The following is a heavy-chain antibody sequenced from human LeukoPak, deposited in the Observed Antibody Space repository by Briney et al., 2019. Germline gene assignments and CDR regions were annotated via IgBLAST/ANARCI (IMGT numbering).Heavy chain of an antibody. Sequence: ASVKVSCKVSGYTLAELSFHWVRQAPGRGLEWMGGLDPEDGGTISAQRFQDRVTMTEDTSTDTAYMELSSLRSGDTAVYYCTTLDSGNYFTFWGQGTLVTVSS. CDR2: LDPEDGGT. D-gene: IGHD1-26*01. V-gene: IGHV1-24*01. CDR3: TTLDSGNYFTF. CDR1: GYTLAELS. J-gene: IGHJ4*02.